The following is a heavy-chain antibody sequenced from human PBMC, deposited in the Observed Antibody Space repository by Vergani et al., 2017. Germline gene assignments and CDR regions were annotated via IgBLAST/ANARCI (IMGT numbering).Heavy chain of an antibody. J-gene: IGHJ6*03. V-gene: IGHV4-34*01. CDR1: GGSFSGYY. CDR2: INHSGST. CDR3: ARGRGYMDV. D-gene: IGHD3-10*01. Sequence: QVQLQESGAGLLKPSETLSLTCAVYGGSFSGYYWSWIRQPPGKGLEWIGEINHSGSTNYNPSLKSRVTISVDTSKNQFSLKLSSVTAADTAVYYCARGRGYMDVWGKGTTVTVSS.